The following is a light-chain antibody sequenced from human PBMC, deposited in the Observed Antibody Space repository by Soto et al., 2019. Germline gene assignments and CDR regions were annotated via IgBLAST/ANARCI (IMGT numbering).Light chain of an antibody. Sequence: NFMLTQPRSVSESPGKTVTICCTRSSGSIASNYVQWYHQRPGSAPTIVMYEDNQRPSGVPDRFSGSIDRSSNSASLTISGLKTEDEGDFYCQSYDSSNWVFGGGTKLTVL. CDR2: EDN. CDR1: SGSIASNY. CDR3: QSYDSSNWV. V-gene: IGLV6-57*04. J-gene: IGLJ3*02.